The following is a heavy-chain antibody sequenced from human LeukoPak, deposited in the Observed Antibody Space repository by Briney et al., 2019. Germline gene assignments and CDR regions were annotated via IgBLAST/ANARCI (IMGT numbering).Heavy chain of an antibody. Sequence: ASVKVSCKASGYTFTGNYLHWVRQAPGQGPEWMGWINPNSGATNYAQKFQGRVTMTRDTSISTAHMELSSLRSDDTAVYYCARSNVMVVAAGFFDFWGQGTMVTVSS. V-gene: IGHV1-2*02. CDR3: ARSNVMVVAAGFFDF. CDR1: GYTFTGNY. CDR2: INPNSGAT. J-gene: IGHJ3*01. D-gene: IGHD2-15*01.